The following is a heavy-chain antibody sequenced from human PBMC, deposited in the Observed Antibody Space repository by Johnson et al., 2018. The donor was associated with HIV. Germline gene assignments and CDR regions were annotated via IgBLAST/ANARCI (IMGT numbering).Heavy chain of an antibody. CDR3: TTVDAFDYYEGPWAFDI. V-gene: IGHV3-53*01. CDR1: GFTVSSNY. J-gene: IGHJ3*02. Sequence: EVQLVESGGGLIQPGGSLRLSCAASGFTVSSNYMTWVRQAPERGLEWLSVIHRGGSTAYADSVKGRFTVSRDNSKNTLYLQMNSLKTEDTAVYYCTTVDAFDYYEGPWAFDIWGQGTMVTVSS. D-gene: IGHD3-22*01. CDR2: IHRGGST.